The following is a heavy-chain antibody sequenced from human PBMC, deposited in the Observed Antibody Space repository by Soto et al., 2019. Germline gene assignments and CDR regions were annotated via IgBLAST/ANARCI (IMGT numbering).Heavy chain of an antibody. CDR3: ARDTSRYCSSTSCLNWFDP. Sequence: AGGSLRLSCAASGFTFSSYWMSWVRQAPGKGLEWVANIKQDGSEKYYVDSVKGRFTISRDNAKNSLYLQMNSLRAEDTAVYYCARDTSRYCSSTSCLNWFDPWGQGTLVTVSS. CDR2: IKQDGSEK. J-gene: IGHJ5*02. D-gene: IGHD2-2*01. CDR1: GFTFSSYW. V-gene: IGHV3-7*01.